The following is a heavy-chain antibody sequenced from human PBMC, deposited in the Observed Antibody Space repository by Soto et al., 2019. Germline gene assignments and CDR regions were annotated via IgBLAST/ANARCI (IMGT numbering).Heavy chain of an antibody. CDR3: AGRFLGGIAAD. J-gene: IGHJ4*02. D-gene: IGHD6-13*01. CDR1: GFTFSNYE. Sequence: GGSLRLSCAASGFTFSNYEMSWVRQAPGKGLEWISYISSTASHIYYADSVKGRVTISRDNAKNSLYLQMNGLRAEDTAVYYCAGRFLGGIAADWGQGTLVTVSS. V-gene: IGHV3-48*03. CDR2: ISSTASHI.